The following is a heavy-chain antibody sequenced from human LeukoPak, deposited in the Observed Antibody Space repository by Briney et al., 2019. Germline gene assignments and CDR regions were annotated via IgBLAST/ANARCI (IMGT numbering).Heavy chain of an antibody. CDR2: IYSGGST. V-gene: IGHV3-66*01. Sequence: GGSLRLSCAVSGFTVSGSYMSWVRQAPGKGLEWVSLIYSGGSTYYADSVKGRFTISRDNSKNTLCPQMNSLRAEDTAVYYCARDSGIAAAGLDYWGQGTLVTVSS. CDR1: GFTVSGSY. J-gene: IGHJ4*02. CDR3: ARDSGIAAAGLDY. D-gene: IGHD6-13*01.